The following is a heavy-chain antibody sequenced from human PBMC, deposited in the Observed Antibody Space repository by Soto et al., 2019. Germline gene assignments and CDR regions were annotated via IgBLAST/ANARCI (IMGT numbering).Heavy chain of an antibody. CDR3: ARVISITMVRGGFAFDI. Sequence: SETLSLTCTVSGGSISSGGYYWSWIRQHPGKGLEWIGYIYYSGSTYYNPSLKGRVTISVDTSKNQFSLKLSSVTAADTAVYYCARVISITMVRGGFAFDIWGQGTMVTVSS. J-gene: IGHJ3*02. V-gene: IGHV4-31*03. D-gene: IGHD3-10*01. CDR2: IYYSGST. CDR1: GGSISSGGYY.